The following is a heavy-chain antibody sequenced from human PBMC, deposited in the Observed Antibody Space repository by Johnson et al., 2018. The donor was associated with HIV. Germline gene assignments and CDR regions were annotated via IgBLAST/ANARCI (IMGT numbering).Heavy chain of an antibody. Sequence: VQLLESGGGVVRPGGSLKLSCAASGFSFSAYAMSWVRQAQGEGLDWVSTISGGGGTTYYADSVKGRFTISRDNSKNTLYLQMNSLRAEDTAVYYCAKEGGSYSMGRDAFDIWGQGTMVTVSS. CDR2: ISGGGGTT. D-gene: IGHD1-26*01. CDR1: GFSFSAYA. V-gene: IGHV3-23*01. CDR3: AKEGGSYSMGRDAFDI. J-gene: IGHJ3*02.